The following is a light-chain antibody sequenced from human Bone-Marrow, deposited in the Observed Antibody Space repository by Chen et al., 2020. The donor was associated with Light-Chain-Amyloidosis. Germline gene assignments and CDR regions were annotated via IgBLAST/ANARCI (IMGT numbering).Light chain of an antibody. CDR1: SSDIGGYNY. V-gene: IGLV2-14*03. J-gene: IGLJ2*01. Sequence: QSALTQPASVSGSPGQSITISCTGTSSDIGGYNYVSWYQQHPDKAPKLMIYDVSNRPSGVSDRFSGSKSGYTASLTISGLQAGDEADYYCSTYTSSTTHVVFGGGTKLTVL. CDR2: DVS. CDR3: STYTSSTTHVV.